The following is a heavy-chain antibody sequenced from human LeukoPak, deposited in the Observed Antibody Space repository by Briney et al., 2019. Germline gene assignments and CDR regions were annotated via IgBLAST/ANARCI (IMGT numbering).Heavy chain of an antibody. CDR3: ARDWGAVAGLLIDAFDI. Sequence: GGSLRLSCAASGFTFSNAWMSWVRQAPGKGLEWVANIKQDGSEKYYVDSVKGRFTISRDNAKNSLYLQMNSLRAEDTAVYYCARDWGAVAGLLIDAFDIWGQGTMVTVSS. CDR1: GFTFSNAW. V-gene: IGHV3-7*01. J-gene: IGHJ3*02. CDR2: IKQDGSEK. D-gene: IGHD6-19*01.